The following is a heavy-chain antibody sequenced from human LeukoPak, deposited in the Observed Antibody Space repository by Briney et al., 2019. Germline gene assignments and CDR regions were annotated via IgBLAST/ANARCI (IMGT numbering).Heavy chain of an antibody. J-gene: IGHJ6*02. CDR2: VYSGGST. V-gene: IGHV3-66*04. CDR1: GFTVSTIY. Sequence: GGSLRLSCSASGFTVSTIYMSCVPHAPGKGLEWVSVVYSGGSTYYADSVKGRFTISRDNSKNTLYLQMSSLRAEDTAVYYCARHFGVISKGVYYYYYGLDVWGQGTTVTVSS. D-gene: IGHD3-3*01. CDR3: ARHFGVISKGVYYYYYGLDV.